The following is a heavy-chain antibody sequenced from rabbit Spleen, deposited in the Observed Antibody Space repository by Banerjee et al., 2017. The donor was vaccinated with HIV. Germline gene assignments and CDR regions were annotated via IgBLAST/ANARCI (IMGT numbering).Heavy chain of an antibody. CDR1: GFSFSSSYW. CDR3: ARDDAGDGGYNYGFNW. J-gene: IGHJ3*01. CDR2: IDTGSGGSA. Sequence: QSLEESGGDLVKPGASLTLTCTASGFSFSSSYWICWVRQAPGKGLEWIGCIDTGSGGSAYYASWAKGRFTISKTSSTTLTLQMTSLTAADTATYFCARDDAGDGGYNYGFNWWGQGTLVTVS. D-gene: IGHD6-1*01. V-gene: IGHV1S40*01.